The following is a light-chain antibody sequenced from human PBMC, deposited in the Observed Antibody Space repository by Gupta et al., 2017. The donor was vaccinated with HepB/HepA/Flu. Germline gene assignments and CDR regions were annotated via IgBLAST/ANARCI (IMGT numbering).Light chain of an antibody. V-gene: IGLV2-14*01. CDR3: NSFSYTTLIV. J-gene: IGLJ3*02. Sequence: QSALTQPASVSGSPGQSITISCTATSSDVGDYNYVSWYQQHPGKAPKLLIYDVTNRPSGISNRFSGSKSGNTASLTISGLQAEDEADYYCNSFSYTTLIVFGGGTKVTVL. CDR2: DVT. CDR1: SSDVGDYNY.